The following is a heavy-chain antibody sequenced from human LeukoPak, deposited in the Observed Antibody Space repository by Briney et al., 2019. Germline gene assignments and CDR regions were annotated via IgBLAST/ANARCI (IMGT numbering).Heavy chain of an antibody. J-gene: IGHJ4*02. CDR2: IYYSGST. D-gene: IGHD1-1*01. CDR1: GGSISSGGYY. V-gene: IGHV4-31*03. CDR3: ARDRIGTYYYDQ. Sequence: SQTLSLTCTVSGGSISSGGYYWSWIRQHPGKGLEWIGYIYYSGSTYYNPSLKSRVTISVDTSKNQFSLKLSSVTAAATAVYYCARDRIGTYYYDQWGQGTLVTVSS.